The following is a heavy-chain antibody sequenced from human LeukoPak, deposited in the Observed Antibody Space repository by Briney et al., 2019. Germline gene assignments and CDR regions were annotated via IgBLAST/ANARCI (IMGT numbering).Heavy chain of an antibody. V-gene: IGHV3-21*01. CDR2: ISSSSSYI. J-gene: IGHJ6*02. CDR3: ARSMGSYYYYGMDV. CDR1: GFTFSSYS. Sequence: GGPLRLSCAASGFTFSSYSMNWVRQAPGKGLEWVSSISSSSSYIYYADSVKGRFTISRDNAKNSLYLQMNSLRAEDTAVYYCARSMGSYYYYGMDVWGQGTTVTVSS. D-gene: IGHD2/OR15-2a*01.